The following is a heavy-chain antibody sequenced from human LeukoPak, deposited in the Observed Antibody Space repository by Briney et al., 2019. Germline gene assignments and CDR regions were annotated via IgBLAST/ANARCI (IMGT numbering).Heavy chain of an antibody. D-gene: IGHD5-12*01. CDR2: IHYSGST. CDR1: GGSISCGDYY. J-gene: IGHJ5*02. CDR3: ARVPKWREFDP. V-gene: IGHV4-30-4*01. Sequence: SETLSLTCTVSGGSISCGDYYWSWIRQPPGKGLEWIGYIHYSGSTSYNPSLKSRVTISLDTSKNQFSLKVSSVTAADTAVYYCARVPKWREFDPWGQGTLVTVSS.